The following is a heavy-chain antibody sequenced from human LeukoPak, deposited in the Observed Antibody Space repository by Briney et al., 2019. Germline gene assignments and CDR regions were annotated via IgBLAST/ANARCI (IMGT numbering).Heavy chain of an antibody. Sequence: PGGSLRLSCAASGFTFSSYTMSWVRQAPGKGLEWVSVIYAGGSTYYADSVKGRFTISRDNSNNTLYLQMNSLRAEDTAMYYCAREWGSSGWYVSYMDVWGKGTTVTVSS. D-gene: IGHD6-19*01. CDR2: IYAGGST. V-gene: IGHV3-53*01. J-gene: IGHJ6*03. CDR1: GFTFSSYT. CDR3: AREWGSSGWYVSYMDV.